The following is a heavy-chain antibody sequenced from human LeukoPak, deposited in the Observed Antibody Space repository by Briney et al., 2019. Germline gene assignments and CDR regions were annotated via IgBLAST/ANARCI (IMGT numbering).Heavy chain of an antibody. J-gene: IGHJ4*02. D-gene: IGHD6-13*01. Sequence: PGGSLRLSCAASGFTFSTYAMSWVRQAAGKGLEWVSLISGSGGGTYYADSVKGRFTISRDNSKNTLYLQLNSLRVEDTAVYYCARALLAAAATSHYFDYWGQGTLVTVSS. CDR1: GFTFSTYA. V-gene: IGHV3-23*01. CDR3: ARALLAAAATSHYFDY. CDR2: ISGSGGGT.